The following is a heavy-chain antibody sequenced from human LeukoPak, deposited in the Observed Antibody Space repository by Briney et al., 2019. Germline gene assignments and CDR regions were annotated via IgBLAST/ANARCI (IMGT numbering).Heavy chain of an antibody. V-gene: IGHV4-34*01. CDR3: ARGWAAPGTLYYYYGMDV. CDR1: DGSFSGYY. CDR2: INHSGST. J-gene: IGHJ6*02. Sequence: SETLSLTCAVYDGSFSGYYWSWVRQPPGKGLEWIGEINHSGSTNYNTSLKSRVTMSVDPSKNQFSLKLSSVTAVDTAVYYCARGWAAPGTLYYYYGMDVWGRGTTVTVSS. D-gene: IGHD6-13*01.